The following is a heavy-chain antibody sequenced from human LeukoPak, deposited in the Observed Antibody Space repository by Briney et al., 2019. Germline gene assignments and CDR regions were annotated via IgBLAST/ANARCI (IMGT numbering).Heavy chain of an antibody. CDR1: GYTFTSYG. V-gene: IGHV1-18*01. D-gene: IGHD1-20*01. CDR2: INAGNGNT. Sequence: ASVKVSCKASGYTFTSYGISWVRQAPGQGLEWMGWINAGNGNTKYSQKFQGRVTITRDTSTDTAYMELSSLRSEDTAVYYCARVRADITGTYYYYYYMDVWGKGTTVTVSS. J-gene: IGHJ6*03. CDR3: ARVRADITGTYYYYYYMDV.